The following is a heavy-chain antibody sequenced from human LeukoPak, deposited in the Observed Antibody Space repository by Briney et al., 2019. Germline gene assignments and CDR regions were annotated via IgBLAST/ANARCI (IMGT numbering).Heavy chain of an antibody. CDR2: INPNSGDT. CDR1: GYTFTGYH. J-gene: IGHJ4*02. V-gene: IGHV1-2*02. CDR3: ARELHGSGTYGFDY. Sequence: ASVKVSCKASGYTFTGYHMHWVRQAPGQGLEWMGCINPNSGDTNYAQRFQGRVTMTRDTSITTAYMELSSLRSDDTAVYYCARELHGSGTYGFDYWGQGTLVTVSS. D-gene: IGHD3-10*01.